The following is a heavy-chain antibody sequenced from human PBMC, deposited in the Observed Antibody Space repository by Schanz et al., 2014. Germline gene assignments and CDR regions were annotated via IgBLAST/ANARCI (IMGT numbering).Heavy chain of an antibody. V-gene: IGHV3-48*01. CDR3: ARSRGFDSIFDF. Sequence: EVQLVESGGGLVQPRGSLRLSCAASEFSFSSFGMNWVRQTPGKGLEWVSFISSSGTSIYYADSVKGRFTISRDNAKNSLYLQMNSLRAEDTAVYYCARSRGFDSIFDFWGRGTLVTVSS. CDR2: ISSSGTSI. CDR1: EFSFSSFG. D-gene: IGHD5-12*01. J-gene: IGHJ4*02.